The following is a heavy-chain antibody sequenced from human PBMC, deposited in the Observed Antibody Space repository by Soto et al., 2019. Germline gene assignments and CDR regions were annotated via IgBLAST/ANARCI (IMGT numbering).Heavy chain of an antibody. Sequence: SETLSLTCTVSGGSISTYYWSWVRQPPGKGLEWIGEIIHSESTKYNPSLKSRVTISVDTSKNQFSLKLSSVTAADTAVYYCARQRPTDGRWEFANYYGMDVWGQGTPVTVSS. V-gene: IGHV4-34*12. CDR2: IIHSEST. CDR1: GGSISTYY. J-gene: IGHJ6*02. D-gene: IGHD1-26*01. CDR3: ARQRPTDGRWEFANYYGMDV.